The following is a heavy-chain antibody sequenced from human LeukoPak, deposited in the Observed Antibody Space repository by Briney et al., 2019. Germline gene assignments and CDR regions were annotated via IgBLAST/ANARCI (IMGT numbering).Heavy chain of an antibody. J-gene: IGHJ3*02. Sequence: ASVKVSCKASGYAFTGYYMHWVRQAPGQELEWMGWINPNSGGTNYAQKFQGRVTMTRDTSISTAYMELSRLRSDDTAVYYCAREGYCSGGSCNDAFDIWGQGTMVTVSS. CDR3: AREGYCSGGSCNDAFDI. D-gene: IGHD2-15*01. CDR1: GYAFTGYY. CDR2: INPNSGGT. V-gene: IGHV1-2*02.